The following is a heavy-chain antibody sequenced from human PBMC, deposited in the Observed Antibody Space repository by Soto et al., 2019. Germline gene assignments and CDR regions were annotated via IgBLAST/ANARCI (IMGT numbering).Heavy chain of an antibody. V-gene: IGHV4-39*01. CDR3: ARRSGTYYKEGWFDP. Sequence: QLQLQESGPGLVKPSETLSLTCTVSGGSITTSSYYWGWIRQPPGKGLEWIGSIYYSGSTYYNPSLKSRVTISVDTSKNQFSLKLSSVTAADTAVYYCARRSGTYYKEGWFDPWGQGTLVTVSS. CDR1: GGSITTSSYY. CDR2: IYYSGST. J-gene: IGHJ5*02. D-gene: IGHD3-10*01.